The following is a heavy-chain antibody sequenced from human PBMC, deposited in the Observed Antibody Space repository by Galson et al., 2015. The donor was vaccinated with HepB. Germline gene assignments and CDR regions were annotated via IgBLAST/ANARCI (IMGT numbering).Heavy chain of an antibody. CDR1: GFTFSSYA. CDR3: AKPDYYDSSGYYGFDP. CDR2: ISGSGGST. J-gene: IGHJ5*02. Sequence: SLRLSCAASGFTFSSYAMSWVRQAPGKGLEWVSAISGSGGSTYYADSVKGRFTISRDNSKNTLYLQMNSLRAEDTAVYYCAKPDYYDSSGYYGFDPWGQGTLVTVSS. V-gene: IGHV3-23*01. D-gene: IGHD3-22*01.